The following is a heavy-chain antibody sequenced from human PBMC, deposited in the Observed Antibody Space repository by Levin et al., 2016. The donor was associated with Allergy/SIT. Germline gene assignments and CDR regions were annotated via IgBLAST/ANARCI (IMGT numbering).Heavy chain of an antibody. Sequence: SETLSLTCTVSGVSVNGYWWSWIRQSPGKGLEWMAYISHSGTTSYSPSLKSRVSVSVDSSTNVFSLKLTSVTTADTAIYYCTTHKGGEYLVDYWGQGTLVTVSS. D-gene: IGHD4-17*01. V-gene: IGHV4-59*02. CDR3: TTHKGGEYLVDY. CDR1: GVSVNGYW. CDR2: ISHSGTT. J-gene: IGHJ4*02.